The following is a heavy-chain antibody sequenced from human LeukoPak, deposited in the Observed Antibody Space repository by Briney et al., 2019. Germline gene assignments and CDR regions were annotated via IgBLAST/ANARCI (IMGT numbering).Heavy chain of an antibody. D-gene: IGHD6-13*01. CDR1: GGSISSYY. V-gene: IGHV4-34*01. J-gene: IGHJ3*02. CDR3: ARTGYGAAAAFDI. Sequence: PSETLSLTCTVSGGSISSYYWSWIRQPPGKGLEWIGEINHSGSTNYNPSLKSRVTISVDTSKNQFSLKLSSVTAADTAVYYCARTGYGAAAAFDIWGQGTMVTVSS. CDR2: INHSGST.